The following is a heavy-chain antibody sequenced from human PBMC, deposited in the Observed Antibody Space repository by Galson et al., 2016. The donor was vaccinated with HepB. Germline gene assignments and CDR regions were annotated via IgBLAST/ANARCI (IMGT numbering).Heavy chain of an antibody. D-gene: IGHD2-15*01. V-gene: IGHV3-7*05. CDR1: GFTFNIHW. CDR2: IQQDGGDK. Sequence: SLRLSCATSGFTFNIHWMFWVRQAPGKGLEWVANIQQDGGDKYYVDSVKGRFTTSRDNAKHSLYLQMNRLRVEDTAMYYCARGGSGPYSWDYWGQGTLVTVSS. CDR3: ARGGSGPYSWDY. J-gene: IGHJ4*02.